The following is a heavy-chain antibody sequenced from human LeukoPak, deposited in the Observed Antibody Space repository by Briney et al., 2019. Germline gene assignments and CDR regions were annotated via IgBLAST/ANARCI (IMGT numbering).Heavy chain of an antibody. Sequence: PSETLSLTCAVYGGSFSGYYWSWIRQPPGKGLEWIGEINHSGSTNYNPSLKSRVTISVDTSKNQFSLKLSSVTAADTAVYYCARGRTGTTSLLAFDIWGQGTMVTVSS. CDR3: ARGRTGTTSLLAFDI. CDR2: INHSGST. D-gene: IGHD1-7*01. CDR1: GGSFSGYY. V-gene: IGHV4-34*01. J-gene: IGHJ3*02.